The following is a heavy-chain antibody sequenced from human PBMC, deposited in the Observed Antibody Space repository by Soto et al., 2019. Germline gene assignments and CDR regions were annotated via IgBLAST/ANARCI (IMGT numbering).Heavy chain of an antibody. CDR2: INQDGSVK. CDR3: VRFPLFDPSAQGY. CDR1: GFTFRTYW. V-gene: IGHV3-7*01. Sequence: GGSLRLSCAASGFTFRTYWMNWVRQAPGKGLEWVAKINQDGSVKYYVDSVRGRFTISRDNAKNSLFLQMNSLRAEDTALYYCVRFPLFDPSAQGYWGQGTLVTVSS. D-gene: IGHD1-26*01. J-gene: IGHJ4*02.